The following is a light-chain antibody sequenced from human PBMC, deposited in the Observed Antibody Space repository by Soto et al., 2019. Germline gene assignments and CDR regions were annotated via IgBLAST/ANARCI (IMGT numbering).Light chain of an antibody. V-gene: IGKV3-11*01. J-gene: IGKJ4*01. CDR3: QQRSNWPPLT. CDR1: QSVSTY. Sequence: PGERATLSCRASQSVSTYLAWYQQKPGQAPRLLIYDASNRATGIPARFSGSGSGTDFTLTISSLEPEDFAVYYCQQRSNWPPLTFGGGTKVEIK. CDR2: DAS.